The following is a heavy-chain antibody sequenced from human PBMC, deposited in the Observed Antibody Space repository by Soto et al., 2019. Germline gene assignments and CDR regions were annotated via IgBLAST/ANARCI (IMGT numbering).Heavy chain of an antibody. V-gene: IGHV3-48*02. Sequence: EVQLLESGGGLVQPGGSLRLSCAASGFTFRSYGMNWVRQAPGKGLEWVSYISAGSDATNYADSVKGRFTISRDNAKSSLYLQLNSLRDDDTAVYYCARGGVGRPDYWGQGTLVIVSS. J-gene: IGHJ4*02. D-gene: IGHD2-8*01. CDR1: GFTFRSYG. CDR3: ARGGVGRPDY. CDR2: ISAGSDAT.